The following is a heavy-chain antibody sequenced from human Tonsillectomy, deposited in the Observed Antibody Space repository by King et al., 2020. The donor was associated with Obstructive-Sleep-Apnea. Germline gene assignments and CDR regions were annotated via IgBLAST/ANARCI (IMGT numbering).Heavy chain of an antibody. CDR1: GYSFTDYW. V-gene: IGHV5-51*01. J-gene: IGHJ4*02. Sequence: IQLVQSGAEVKKPGESLKISCKGSGYSFTDYWIAWVRQMPGKGLEWMGIIYAGDSDTRYSPSFQGQVTIPAAKSISTAYLQWGRLKASDTAMYYCARGGLGSCSGGSCYSGDYWGQGTLVTVSS. CDR2: IYAGDSDT. CDR3: ARGGLGSCSGGSCYSGDY. D-gene: IGHD2-15*01.